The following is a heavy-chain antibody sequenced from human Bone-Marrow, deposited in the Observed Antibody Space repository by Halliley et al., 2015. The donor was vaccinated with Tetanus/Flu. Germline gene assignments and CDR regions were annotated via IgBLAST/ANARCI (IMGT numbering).Heavy chain of an antibody. Sequence: GLEWVSVISDDGRNRYYGNFVKGRFTISRENSKNMLYLEMNSLRPEDTAVYFCATSGGYGWDSWGQGTLVTVSS. CDR3: ATSGGYGWDS. D-gene: IGHD5-18*01. CDR2: ISDDGRNR. J-gene: IGHJ4*02. V-gene: IGHV3-30*03.